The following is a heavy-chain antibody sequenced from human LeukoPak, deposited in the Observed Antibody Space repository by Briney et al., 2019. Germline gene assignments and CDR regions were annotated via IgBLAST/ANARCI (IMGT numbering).Heavy chain of an antibody. CDR3: ARGPD. Sequence: SETLSLTCAVYGGSFSGHYWGWIRQPPGKGLEWIGDINHRGSANYNPSLKSRVVLSVDTSKKQFSLRINSVTAADTAVYYCARGPDWGPGTLVIVSS. CDR1: GGSFSGHY. J-gene: IGHJ4*02. CDR2: INHRGSA. V-gene: IGHV4-34*01.